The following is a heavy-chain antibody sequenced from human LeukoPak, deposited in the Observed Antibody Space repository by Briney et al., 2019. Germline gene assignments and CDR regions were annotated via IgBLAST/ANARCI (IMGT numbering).Heavy chain of an antibody. D-gene: IGHD2-15*01. J-gene: IGHJ6*03. CDR1: GFTVSSNY. Sequence: QPGGSLRLSCAASGFTVSSNYMSWVRQAPGKGLEWVSVIYSGGSTYYADSVKGRFTISRDNSKNTLYLQMNSLRAEDTAVYYCARAAPRPHSATWYYYYMDVWGKGTTVTISS. CDR3: ARAAPRPHSATWYYYYMDV. CDR2: IYSGGST. V-gene: IGHV3-53*01.